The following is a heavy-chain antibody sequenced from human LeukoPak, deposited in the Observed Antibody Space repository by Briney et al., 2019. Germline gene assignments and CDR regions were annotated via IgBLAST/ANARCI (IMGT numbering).Heavy chain of an antibody. V-gene: IGHV3-7*03. D-gene: IGHD6-19*01. J-gene: IGHJ4*02. CDR2: IKQDGSVK. Sequence: GGSLRLSCVVSGFTFSTYWMSWVRQAPGKGLECVATIKQDGSVKNYGDSVQGRFTISRDNAKNSLFLQMSRLTAEDTAVYYCSGGRDIRVAGPGGYFDYWGQGSLVTVSS. CDR1: GFTFSTYW. CDR3: SGGRDIRVAGPGGYFDY.